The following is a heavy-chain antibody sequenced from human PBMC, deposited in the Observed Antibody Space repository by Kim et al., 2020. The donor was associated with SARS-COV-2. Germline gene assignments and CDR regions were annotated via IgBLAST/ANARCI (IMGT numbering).Heavy chain of an antibody. CDR3: ARAAYDILTGYYDY. D-gene: IGHD3-9*01. V-gene: IGHV3-7*03. J-gene: IGHJ4*02. Sequence: VDCAEGRFTSSRENAKTALYLQRNSLRAEDTAVYYCARAAYDILTGYYDYWGQGTLVTVSS.